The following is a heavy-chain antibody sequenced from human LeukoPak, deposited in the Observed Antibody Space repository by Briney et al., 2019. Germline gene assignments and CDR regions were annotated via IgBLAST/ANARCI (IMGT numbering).Heavy chain of an antibody. CDR3: ARETYSSGWGYYYYYYMDV. V-gene: IGHV4-34*01. CDR1: GGSFSGYY. J-gene: IGHJ6*03. CDR2: INHSGST. D-gene: IGHD6-19*01. Sequence: PSETLSLTCAVYGGSFSGYYWSWIRQPPGKGLEWIGEINHSGSTNYNPSLKSRVTISVDTSKNQLSLKLSSVTAADTAVYYCARETYSSGWGYYYYYYMDVWGKGTTVTVSS.